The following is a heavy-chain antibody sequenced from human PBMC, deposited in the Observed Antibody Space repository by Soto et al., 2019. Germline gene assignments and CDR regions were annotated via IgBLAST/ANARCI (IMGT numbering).Heavy chain of an antibody. CDR1: GYTFTIYG. V-gene: IGHV1-18*01. CDR2: ISAYNGNT. CDR3: ASQQLGTYYYYGMDV. J-gene: IGHJ6*02. Sequence: ASVKVSCKASGYTFTIYGISWVRQAPGQGLEWMGWISAYNGNTNYAQKLQGRVTMTTDTSTSTAYMELRSLRSDDTAVYYCASQQLGTYYYYGMDVWGQGTTVTVSS. D-gene: IGHD6-13*01.